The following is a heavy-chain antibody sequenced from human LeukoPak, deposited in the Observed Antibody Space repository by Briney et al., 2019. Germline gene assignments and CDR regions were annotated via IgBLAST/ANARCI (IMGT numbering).Heavy chain of an antibody. Sequence: SETLSLTCTVSGGSISSYYWSWIRQPPGKGLEWIGYIYYSGSTNYNPSLKSRVTISVDTSKNQFSLKLSSVTAADTAVYYCATQYSSSSQYYYYYMDVWGKGTTVTVSS. CDR3: ATQYSSSSQYYYYYMDV. J-gene: IGHJ6*03. CDR2: IYYSGST. D-gene: IGHD6-6*01. CDR1: GGSISSYY. V-gene: IGHV4-59*01.